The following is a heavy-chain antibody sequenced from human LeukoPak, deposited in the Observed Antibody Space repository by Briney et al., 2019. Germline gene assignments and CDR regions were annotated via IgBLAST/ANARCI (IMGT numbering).Heavy chain of an antibody. Sequence: SVKVSCKVSGSTFASYPISWVRQAPGQGLEWMERIIPIFGTVNYAQNFQGRVTITADKSTSTAYMELSSLTSDDTAVYFCARDPMVRGIPPASWGQGTLVTVSS. V-gene: IGHV1-69*06. J-gene: IGHJ5*02. D-gene: IGHD3-10*01. CDR1: GSTFASYP. CDR3: ARDPMVRGIPPAS. CDR2: IIPIFGTV.